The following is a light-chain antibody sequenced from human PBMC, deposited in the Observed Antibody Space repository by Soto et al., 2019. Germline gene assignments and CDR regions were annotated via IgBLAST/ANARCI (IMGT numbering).Light chain of an antibody. J-gene: IGLJ2*01. V-gene: IGLV1-40*01. CDR2: VNS. CDR3: QSYDSSLSAVV. CDR1: SSNIGAGYD. Sequence: QSVLTQPPSVSGAPGQRVTISCTGSSSNIGAGYDVHWYQQLPGTAPKVLIYVNSNRPSGVPDRFSGAKSGTSASLAITGLEAEDDADYYSQSYDSSLSAVVFGGGTKLTVL.